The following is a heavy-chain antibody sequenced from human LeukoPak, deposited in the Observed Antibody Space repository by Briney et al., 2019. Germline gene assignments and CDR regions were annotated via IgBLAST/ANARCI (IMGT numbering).Heavy chain of an antibody. D-gene: IGHD2-2*01. CDR2: INPNSGGT. J-gene: IGHJ5*02. CDR3: ARVRCSSTSCYNWFDP. CDR1: VYTFTGYY. V-gene: IGHV1-2*02. Sequence: ASVKVSCKASVYTFTGYYMHWVRQAPGQGLEWMGWINPNSGGTNYAQKFQGRVTMTRDTSISTAYMELCRLRSDDTAVYYCARVRCSSTSCYNWFDPWGQGTLVTVSS.